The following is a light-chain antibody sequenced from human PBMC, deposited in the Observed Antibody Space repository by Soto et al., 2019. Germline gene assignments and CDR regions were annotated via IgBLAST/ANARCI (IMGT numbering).Light chain of an antibody. CDR2: GAS. J-gene: IGKJ2*01. CDR3: QQYDTSPPGYT. CDR1: QSVSSTY. V-gene: IGKV3-20*01. Sequence: EIVLTQSPGTLSLSPGEGTTLSCPTSQSVSSTYFAWYQQKPGQAPRLLIYGASNRATGIPDSFSGSGSGTDFSLTINRLEPEDSAMYCCQQYDTSPPGYTFGQGTKLEIK.